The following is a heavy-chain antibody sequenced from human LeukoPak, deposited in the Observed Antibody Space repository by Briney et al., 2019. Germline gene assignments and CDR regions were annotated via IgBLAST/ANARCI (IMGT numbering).Heavy chain of an antibody. CDR1: GYTFTSNY. CDR3: TRTLGAVADSRYWFDP. J-gene: IGHJ5*02. D-gene: IGHD3-16*01. V-gene: IGHV1-46*01. CDR2: VNPSGGGT. Sequence: ASVKVSCKSFGYTFTSNYMHWVRQAPGQGPEWMGVVNPSGGGTSYSQMFQGRLTMTRDMSTSTVYMELSSLRSEDTAVYYCTRTLGAVADSRYWFDPWGQGTLVTVSS.